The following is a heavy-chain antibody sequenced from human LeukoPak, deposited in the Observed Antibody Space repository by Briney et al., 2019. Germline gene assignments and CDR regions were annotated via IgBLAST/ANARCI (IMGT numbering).Heavy chain of an antibody. J-gene: IGHJ4*02. CDR1: GGTFSSYA. CDR2: MNPNSGNT. CDR3: ARGGTHFDY. V-gene: IGHV1-8*03. Sequence: ASVKVSCKASGGTFSSYAISWVRQATGQGLEWMGWMNPNSGNTGYAQKFQGRVTITRNTSISTAYMELSSLRSEDTAVYYCARGGTHFDYWGQGTLVTVSS.